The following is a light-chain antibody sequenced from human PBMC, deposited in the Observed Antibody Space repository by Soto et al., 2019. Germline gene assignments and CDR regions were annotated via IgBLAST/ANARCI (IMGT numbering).Light chain of an antibody. V-gene: IGKV1-5*01. CDR2: DAS. CDR3: QEYNSYSGT. J-gene: IGKJ1*01. Sequence: DIQMTQYPSTLSASVGERVTISCRASQSVNHWLAWYQRKPGKAPKLLIHDASTLERGIPSRFSGSGSGTEFTLTISSLQPDDFATYYCQEYNSYSGTFGPGTKVDIK. CDR1: QSVNHW.